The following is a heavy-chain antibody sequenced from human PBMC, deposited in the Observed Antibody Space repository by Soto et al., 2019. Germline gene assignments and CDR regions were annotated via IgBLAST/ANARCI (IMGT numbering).Heavy chain of an antibody. CDR2: ISYDGSNR. Sequence: QVQLVESGGGVVQPGRSLRLSCAASGFTFSSYAMYWVRQAPGKGLEWVAGISYDGSNRYYADSVKGRFTMSRDNSQNPLYMQVSSLRAEDTAVYYCARGSYQKYDDILTGGRPKHYHYGMDVWGQGTTVTVSS. J-gene: IGHJ6*02. CDR1: GFTFSSYA. D-gene: IGHD3-9*01. V-gene: IGHV3-30-3*01. CDR3: ARGSYQKYDDILTGGRPKHYHYGMDV.